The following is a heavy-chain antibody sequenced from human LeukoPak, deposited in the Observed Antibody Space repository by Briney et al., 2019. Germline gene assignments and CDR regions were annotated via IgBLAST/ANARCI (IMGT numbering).Heavy chain of an antibody. CDR3: ARPYYYDSRIDP. D-gene: IGHD3-22*01. CDR2: MYYSGST. Sequence: KPSQTLSLTCTVSGGSLSSGDYYWSWIRQPPGKGLEWIAYMYYSGSTYYNPSLKIRVTMSADTSKNQLSLKLTSVTAADTAVYYCARPYYYDSRIDPWGQGILVTVSS. V-gene: IGHV4-30-4*01. CDR1: GGSLSSGDYY. J-gene: IGHJ5*02.